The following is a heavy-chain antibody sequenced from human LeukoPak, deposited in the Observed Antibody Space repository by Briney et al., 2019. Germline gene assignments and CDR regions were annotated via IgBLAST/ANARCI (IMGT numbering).Heavy chain of an antibody. CDR1: GASISSSSYY. V-gene: IGHV4-39*01. D-gene: IGHD3/OR15-3a*01. Sequence: PSETLPLTCTVSGASISSSSYYWGWIRQPPGKGLEWIGSIYYSGTTYYNPSLKSRVTISVDTSKNQFALRLTSVTAADTTVYYCARGTDRSPYNWFDPWGQGTLVTVSS. CDR3: ARGTDRSPYNWFDP. J-gene: IGHJ5*02. CDR2: IYYSGTT.